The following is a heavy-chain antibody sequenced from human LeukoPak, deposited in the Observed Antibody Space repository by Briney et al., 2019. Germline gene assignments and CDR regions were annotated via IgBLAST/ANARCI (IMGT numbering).Heavy chain of an antibody. J-gene: IGHJ4*02. CDR2: IWYDGRKK. CDR3: ARDRGDYSDYSDFFDA. Sequence: PGGSLRLSCATSGFTFSSYGFHWVRQAPIKGLEWVAVIWYDGRKKYYADSVKGRFTISRDDSKNTVYLQMDSLRAEDTAMYYCARDRGDYSDYSDFFDAWGQGTLVTFSS. CDR1: GFTFSSYG. V-gene: IGHV3-33*01. D-gene: IGHD4-11*01.